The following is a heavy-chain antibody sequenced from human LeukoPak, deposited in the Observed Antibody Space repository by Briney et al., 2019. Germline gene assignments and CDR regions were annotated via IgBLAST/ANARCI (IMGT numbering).Heavy chain of an antibody. D-gene: IGHD5-24*01. J-gene: IGHJ6*03. CDR1: GGSISTYY. V-gene: IGHV4-4*07. CDR2: IYTSGST. Sequence: SETLSLTCTVSGGSISTYYWSWIRQPAGKGLEWVGRIYTSGSTNYNPSLKSRVTMSIDTSKNQFSLNLSSVTAADTAVYYCARGGGMGHYYYYMDVWGKGTTVTISS. CDR3: ARGGGMGHYYYYMDV.